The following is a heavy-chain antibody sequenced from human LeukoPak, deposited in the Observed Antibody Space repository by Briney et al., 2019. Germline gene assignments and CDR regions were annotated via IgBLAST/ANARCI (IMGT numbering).Heavy chain of an antibody. J-gene: IGHJ4*02. D-gene: IGHD3-22*01. V-gene: IGHV3-30-3*01. CDR2: ISYDGSNK. CDR1: GFTFSSYA. Sequence: PGGSLRLSCAASGFTFSSYAMHWVRQAPGKGLEWVAVISYDGSNKYYADSVKGRFTISRDNSKNTLYLQMNSLRAGDTAVYYCARDPAYYYDSSGPDYWGQGTLVTVSS. CDR3: ARDPAYYYDSSGPDY.